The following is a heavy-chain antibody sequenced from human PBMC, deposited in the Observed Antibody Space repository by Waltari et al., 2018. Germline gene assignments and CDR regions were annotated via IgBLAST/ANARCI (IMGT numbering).Heavy chain of an antibody. V-gene: IGHV1-69*04. J-gene: IGHJ3*02. CDR1: GGTFSTYS. D-gene: IGHD1-1*01. Sequence: QVQLVQSGAEMKKPGSSVKVSCKASGGTFSTYSVSWVRQAPGQGLEWLGRIVPGIGNTNLNQKLGGRCTITGDRSTTTAYMQLSRLRFEDTAMYFCARGRGDGWNVNTFDIWGQGTMVTVSA. CDR3: ARGRGDGWNVNTFDI. CDR2: IVPGIGNT.